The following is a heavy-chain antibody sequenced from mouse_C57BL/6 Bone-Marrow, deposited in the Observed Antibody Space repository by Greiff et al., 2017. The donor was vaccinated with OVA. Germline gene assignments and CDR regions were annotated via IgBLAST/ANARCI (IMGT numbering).Heavy chain of an antibody. V-gene: IGHV15-2*01. CDR1: DSEVFPIAY. CDR2: ILPSIGRT. Sequence: QVQLQQSGSELRSPGSSVKLSCKDFDSEVFPIAYMSWVRQKPGHGFEWIGGILPSIGRTIYGEKFEDKATLDADTLSNTAYLELNSLTSEDSAIYYWARETTVVAPLYWYFDVWGTGTTVTVSS. D-gene: IGHD1-1*01. CDR3: ARETTVVAPLYWYFDV. J-gene: IGHJ1*03.